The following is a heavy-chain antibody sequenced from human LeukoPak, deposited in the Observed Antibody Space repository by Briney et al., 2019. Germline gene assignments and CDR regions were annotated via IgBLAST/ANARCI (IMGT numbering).Heavy chain of an antibody. CDR3: ARVRGYRYGSYFDY. D-gene: IGHD5-18*01. CDR1: GYTFTGYY. CDR2: INPNSGGT. Sequence: ASVKVSCKASGYTFTGYYMHWVRQAPGQGLEWMGWINPNSGGTNYAQKFQGRVTMTRDTSISTAYMELSRLRSDDTAVYYCARVRGYRYGSYFDYWGQGTLVTVSS. V-gene: IGHV1-2*02. J-gene: IGHJ4*02.